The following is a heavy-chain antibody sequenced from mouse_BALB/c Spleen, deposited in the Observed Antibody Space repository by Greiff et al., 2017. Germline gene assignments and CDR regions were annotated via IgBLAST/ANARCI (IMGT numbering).Heavy chain of an antibody. D-gene: IGHD3-2*02. CDR2: IDPANGNT. V-gene: IGHV14-3*02. Sequence: VQLQQSGAELVKPGASVKLSCTASGFNIKDTYMHWVKQRPEPGLEWIGRIDPANGNTKYDPKFQGKATITADTSSNTAYLQLSSLTSEDTAVYYCARAGFRRAMDYWGQGTSVTVSS. CDR3: ARAGFRRAMDY. CDR1: GFNIKDTY. J-gene: IGHJ4*01.